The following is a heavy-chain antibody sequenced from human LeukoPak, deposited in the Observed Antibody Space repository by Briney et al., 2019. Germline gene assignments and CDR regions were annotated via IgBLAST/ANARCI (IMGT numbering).Heavy chain of an antibody. CDR2: INHSGST. V-gene: IGHV4-34*01. J-gene: IGHJ6*02. CDR1: GGSFSGYY. D-gene: IGHD2-2*01. Sequence: PSETLSLTCAVYGGSFSGYYWSWIRQPPGKGLEWIGEINHSGSTNYNPSLKSRVTISVDTSKNQFSLKLSSVTAADTAVYYCVRVHCSSTSCYYYYGMDVWGQGTTVTVSS. CDR3: VRVHCSSTSCYYYYGMDV.